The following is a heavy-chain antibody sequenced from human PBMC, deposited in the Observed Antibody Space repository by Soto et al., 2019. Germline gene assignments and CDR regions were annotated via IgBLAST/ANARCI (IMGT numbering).Heavy chain of an antibody. D-gene: IGHD4-17*01. CDR3: ARMNVDSYQFYYAMDV. V-gene: IGHV2-26*01. J-gene: IGHJ6*02. CDR2: IFSDNER. CDR1: GFSLTTGKMG. Sequence: SGPTLVNPTETLTLACTVSGFSLTTGKMGVSWIRQPPGKALEWLAHIFSDNERSYSTSLQGRLTISKDTSGSQVVLSMTNVDPVDTATYYCARMNVDSYQFYYAMDVWGQGTTVTVSS.